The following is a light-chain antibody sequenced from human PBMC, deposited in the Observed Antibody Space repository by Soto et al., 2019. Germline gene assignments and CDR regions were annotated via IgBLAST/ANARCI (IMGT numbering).Light chain of an antibody. V-gene: IGKV3-20*01. Sequence: EIVLTQSPGTLSLSPGERATLSCRASQSVRSSHLAWYQQTPGQAPRLLIYGTSNRATGIPDRFSGSGSGTDFTLTISRLEPEDFAVYYCQQYSSSPLTFGGGTKVDIK. CDR3: QQYSSSPLT. J-gene: IGKJ4*01. CDR1: QSVRSSH. CDR2: GTS.